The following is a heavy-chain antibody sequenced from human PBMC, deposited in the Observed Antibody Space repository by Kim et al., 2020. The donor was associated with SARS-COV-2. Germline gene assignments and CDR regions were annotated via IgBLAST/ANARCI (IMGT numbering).Heavy chain of an antibody. CDR3: ARAREKSFDY. V-gene: IGHV3-33*01. CDR2: K. J-gene: IGHJ4*02. Sequence: KNYGYSVKGRFTISRDNSKNTVDLQMNSLRVEDTAVYYCARAREKSFDYWGQGTLVTVSS.